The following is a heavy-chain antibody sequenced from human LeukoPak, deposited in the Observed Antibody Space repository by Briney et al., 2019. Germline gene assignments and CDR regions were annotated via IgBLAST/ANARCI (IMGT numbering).Heavy chain of an antibody. J-gene: IGHJ4*02. CDR2: IYYSGST. V-gene: IGHV4-59*01. CDR3: ARDRPGGSSLDY. CDR1: GGSISSYY. D-gene: IGHD6-13*01. Sequence: SETLSLTCTVSGGSISSYYWSWIRQPPGKGLEWIGYIYYSGSTNYNPSLKSRVTISVDTSKNQFSLKLSSVTAADTAVYYCARDRPGGSSLDYWGQGTLVTVSS.